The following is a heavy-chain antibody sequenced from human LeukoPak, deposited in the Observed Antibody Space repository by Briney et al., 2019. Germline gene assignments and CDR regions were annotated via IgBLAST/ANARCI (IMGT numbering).Heavy chain of an antibody. V-gene: IGHV1-69*13. Sequence: SVKVSCKASGGAFSSYAISWVRQAPGQGLEWMGGIIPIFGTANYAQKFQGRVTITADESTSTAYMELSSLRSEDTAVCYCASHVLLWFGEYYYGMDVWGQGTTVTVSS. J-gene: IGHJ6*02. CDR2: IIPIFGTA. CDR1: GGAFSSYA. CDR3: ASHVLLWFGEYYYGMDV. D-gene: IGHD3-10*01.